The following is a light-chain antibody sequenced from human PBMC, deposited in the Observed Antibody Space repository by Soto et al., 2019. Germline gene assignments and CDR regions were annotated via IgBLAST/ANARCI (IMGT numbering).Light chain of an antibody. Sequence: QAVVTQPPSASGTPGQRVTISCSGSSSNIGSNYVYWYQQIPGTAPKLLIFNNNQRPSGVPDRFSGSKSGTSASLAISVLRSGDEADYHCAAWDDSMSGQVFGGGTKLTVL. V-gene: IGLV1-47*02. CDR2: NNN. CDR1: SSNIGSNY. CDR3: AAWDDSMSGQV. J-gene: IGLJ3*02.